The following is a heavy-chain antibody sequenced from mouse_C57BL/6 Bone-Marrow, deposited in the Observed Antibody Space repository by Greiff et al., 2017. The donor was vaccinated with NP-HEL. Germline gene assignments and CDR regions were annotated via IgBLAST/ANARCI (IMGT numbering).Heavy chain of an antibody. D-gene: IGHD2-2*01. V-gene: IGHV10-1*01. Sequence: EVQLQESGGGLVQPKGSLKLSCAASGFSFNTYAMNWVRQAPGKGLEWVARIRSTSNNYATYYADSVKDRFTISRDDSESMLYLQMNNLKTEDTAMYYCVRSYGYSLAYWGQGTLVTVSA. CDR1: GFSFNTYA. CDR3: VRSYGYSLAY. J-gene: IGHJ3*01. CDR2: IRSTSNNYAT.